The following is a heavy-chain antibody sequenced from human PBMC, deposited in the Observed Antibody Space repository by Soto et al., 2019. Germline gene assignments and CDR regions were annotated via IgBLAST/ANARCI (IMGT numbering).Heavy chain of an antibody. J-gene: IGHJ4*02. D-gene: IGHD1-26*01. CDR3: TRGIVGAPGLLLN. CDR2: IRSKANSYAT. Sequence: GGSLRLSCAASGFTFSGSAMHWVRQASGKGLEWVGRIRSKANSYATAYAASVKGRFTISRDDSKNTAYLQMNSLKTEDTAVYYCTRGIVGAPGLLLNWGQGTLVTVSS. CDR1: GFTFSGSA. V-gene: IGHV3-73*01.